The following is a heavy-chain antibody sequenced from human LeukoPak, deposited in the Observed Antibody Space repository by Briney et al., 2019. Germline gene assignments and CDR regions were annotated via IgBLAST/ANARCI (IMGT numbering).Heavy chain of an antibody. J-gene: IGHJ3*02. CDR3: AGLSGDYVAFDI. CDR2: MNPNSGNT. V-gene: IGHV1-8*01. D-gene: IGHD4-17*01. CDR1: GYTFTCYD. Sequence: ASVKVSCKASGYTFTCYDINWVRQATGQGLGWMGWMNPNSGNTGYAQKFQGRVTITRDTSASTVYMELSSLRSEDTAVYYCAGLSGDYVAFDIWGQGTMVTVSS.